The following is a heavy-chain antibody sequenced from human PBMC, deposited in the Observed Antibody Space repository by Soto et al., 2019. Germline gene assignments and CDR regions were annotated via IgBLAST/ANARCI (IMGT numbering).Heavy chain of an antibody. D-gene: IGHD3-22*01. Sequence: QVQLVQSGAEVKKPVSSVKVSCKASGGTFSSYAISWVRQAPGQGLEWMGGIIPIFGTANYAQKFQGRVTITADESTSTAYMELSSLRSEDTAVYYCARDFHYYDSSGYYYGAFDIWGQGTMVTVSS. CDR3: ARDFHYYDSSGYYYGAFDI. V-gene: IGHV1-69*01. J-gene: IGHJ3*02. CDR1: GGTFSSYA. CDR2: IIPIFGTA.